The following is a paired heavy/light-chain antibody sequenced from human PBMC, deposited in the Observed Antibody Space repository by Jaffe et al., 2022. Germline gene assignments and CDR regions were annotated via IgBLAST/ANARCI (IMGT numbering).Light chain of an antibody. Sequence: DIQMTQSPSTLSASVGDRVTITCRASQSISSWLAWYQQKPGKGPKLLIYKASSLESGVPSRFSGSGSGTEFTLTISSLQPDDFATYYCQQYNSYWTFGQGTKVEIK. CDR2: KAS. CDR3: QQYNSYWT. J-gene: IGKJ1*01. V-gene: IGKV1-5*03. CDR1: QSISSW.
Heavy chain of an antibody. CDR1: GFTFSSYG. CDR2: IRYDGSNK. J-gene: IGHJ4*02. Sequence: QVQLVESGGGVVQPGGSLRLSCAASGFTFSSYGMHWVRQAPGKGLEWVAFIRYDGSNKYYADSVKGRFTISRDNSKNTLYLQMNSLRPEDTAVYYCAKDPRGARNPSITMVQGVLFGISYFDYWGQGTLVTVSS. CDR3: AKDPRGARNPSITMVQGVLFGISYFDY. D-gene: IGHD3-10*01. V-gene: IGHV3-30*02.